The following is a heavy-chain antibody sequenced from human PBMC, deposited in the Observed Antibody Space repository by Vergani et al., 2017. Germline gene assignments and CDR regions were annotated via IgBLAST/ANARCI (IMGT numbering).Heavy chain of an antibody. CDR3: ASKSESGYAFDY. CDR2: ISSSSSYI. V-gene: IGHV3-21*01. D-gene: IGHD3-3*01. CDR1: GFTFSSYS. Sequence: EVQLVESGGGLVKPGGSLRLSCAASGFTFSSYSMNWVRQAPGKGLEWVSSISSSSSYIYYADSVKGRFTFSRDNAKNSLYLQMNSLRAEDTAVYYCASKSESGYAFDYWGQGTLVTVSS. J-gene: IGHJ4*02.